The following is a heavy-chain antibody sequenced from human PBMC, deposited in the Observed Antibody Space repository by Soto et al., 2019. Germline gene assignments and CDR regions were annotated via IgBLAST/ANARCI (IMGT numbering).Heavy chain of an antibody. Sequence: GGSLRLSCVASGFTFSDYVMTWVRQAPEKGLEWVSTISVGGGSAYYADSVKGRFTISRDNAKNSLYLQMNSLRAEDTAVYYCAREREDDFWSGYQFLYYYYGMDVWGQGTTVTVSS. CDR1: GFTFSDYV. J-gene: IGHJ6*02. CDR3: AREREDDFWSGYQFLYYYYGMDV. V-gene: IGHV3-23*01. CDR2: ISVGGGSA. D-gene: IGHD3-3*01.